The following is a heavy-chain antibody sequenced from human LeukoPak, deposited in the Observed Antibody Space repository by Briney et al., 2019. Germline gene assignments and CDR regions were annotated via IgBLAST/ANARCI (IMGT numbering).Heavy chain of an antibody. D-gene: IGHD2-15*01. J-gene: IGHJ3*02. Sequence: EASVKVSCKASGYTFTDYAMNWVRQAPGQGLEWMGWINTNAGNPTYAQGFTGRFVFSLDTSVSTAYLQISSLKAEDTAVYYCARDCSGGSCYGAFDIWGQGTMVTVSS. CDR2: INTNAGNP. CDR1: GYTFTDYA. CDR3: ARDCSGGSCYGAFDI. V-gene: IGHV7-4-1*02.